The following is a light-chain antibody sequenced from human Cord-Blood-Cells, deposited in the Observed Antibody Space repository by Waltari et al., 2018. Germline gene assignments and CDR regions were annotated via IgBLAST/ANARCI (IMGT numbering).Light chain of an antibody. J-gene: IGLJ3*02. Sequence: QSALTQPASVSGSPGQSITISCTGTSSDVGGYNSVSWYQQHPGKAPNLMIYEVSNRPSGVSKRVSGSKAGNRASLSISGLQAEDEADYYCSSYTSSSTLVFGGGTKLTVL. CDR3: SSYTSSSTLV. CDR1: SSDVGGYNS. CDR2: EVS. V-gene: IGLV2-14*01.